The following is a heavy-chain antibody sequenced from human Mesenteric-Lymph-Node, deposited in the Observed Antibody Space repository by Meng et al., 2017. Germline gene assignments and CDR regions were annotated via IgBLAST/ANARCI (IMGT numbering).Heavy chain of an antibody. V-gene: IGHV1-69*05. J-gene: IGHJ4*02. D-gene: IGHD6-13*01. CDR1: GGTFSSYA. CDR2: IIPIFGTA. CDR3: ARDMNAAAGTGYFDY. Sequence: SVKVSCKASGGTFSSYAISWVRQAPGQGLEWMGGIIPIFGTANYAQKFQGRVTITTDESTSTAYMELSSLRSEDTAVYYCARDMNAAAGTGYFDYWGQGTRVTVSS.